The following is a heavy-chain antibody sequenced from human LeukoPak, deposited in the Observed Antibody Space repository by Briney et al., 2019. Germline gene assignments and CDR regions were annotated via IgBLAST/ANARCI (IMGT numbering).Heavy chain of an antibody. Sequence: SGTLSLTCAVSGGSISSSNWWSWVRQPPGKGLEWIGEIYHSGSTNYNPSLESRVTISVDKSKNQFSLKLSSVTAADTAVYYCASSRDGYNHFDYWGQGTLVAVSS. J-gene: IGHJ4*02. D-gene: IGHD5-24*01. V-gene: IGHV4-4*02. CDR3: ASSRDGYNHFDY. CDR2: IYHSGST. CDR1: GGSISSSNW.